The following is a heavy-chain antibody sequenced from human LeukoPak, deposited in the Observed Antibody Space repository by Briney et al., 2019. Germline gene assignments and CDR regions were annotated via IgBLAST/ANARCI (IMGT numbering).Heavy chain of an antibody. J-gene: IGHJ4*02. V-gene: IGHV4-59*08. CDR1: GGSFSGYY. CDR3: ARSYSSSSGIDY. Sequence: PSETLSLTCAVYGGSFSGYYWSWIRQPPGKRLEWIGYIYYSGSTNYNPSLKSRVTISVDTSKNQFSLKLSSVTAADTAVYYCARSYSSSSGIDYWGQGALVTVSS. D-gene: IGHD6-6*01. CDR2: IYYSGST.